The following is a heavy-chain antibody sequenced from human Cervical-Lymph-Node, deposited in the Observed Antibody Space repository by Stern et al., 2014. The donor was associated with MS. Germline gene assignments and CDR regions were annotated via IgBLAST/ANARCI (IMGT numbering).Heavy chain of an antibody. J-gene: IGHJ4*02. V-gene: IGHV1-69*01. CDR2: IIPIFGTA. Sequence: VQLVESGAEVKKPGSSVKVSCKAFGGTFSTYAISWVRQAPGQGLEWMGGIIPIFGTANYAQKFQGRVTITADESTSTAYMDLSSLRSEDTAVYYCARGYYDSSGYNSYWGQGTLVTVSS. D-gene: IGHD3-22*01. CDR1: GGTFSTYA. CDR3: ARGYYDSSGYNSY.